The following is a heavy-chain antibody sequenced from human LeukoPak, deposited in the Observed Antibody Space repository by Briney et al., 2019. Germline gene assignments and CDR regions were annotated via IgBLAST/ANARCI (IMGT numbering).Heavy chain of an antibody. CDR1: GYTFTSYY. CDR3: ARLPGENYYDSSPNRDY. CDR2: INPSGGST. V-gene: IGHV1-46*01. D-gene: IGHD3-22*01. J-gene: IGHJ4*02. Sequence: ASVEVSCKASGYTFTSYYMHWVRQAPGQGLEWMGIINPSGGSTSYAQKFQGRVTMTRDMSTSTVYMELSSLRSEDTAVYYCARLPGENYYDSSPNRDYWGQGTLVTVSS.